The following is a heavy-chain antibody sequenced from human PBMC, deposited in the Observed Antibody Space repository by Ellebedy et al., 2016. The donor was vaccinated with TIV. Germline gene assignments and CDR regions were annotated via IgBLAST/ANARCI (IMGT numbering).Heavy chain of an antibody. D-gene: IGHD2-15*01. J-gene: IGHJ5*02. CDR2: IIPILGIA. CDR1: GGTFSSYA. V-gene: IGHV1-69*04. CDR3: ARSACSGGSCKSSDWFDP. Sequence: ASVKVSCKASGGTFSSYAISWVRQAPGQGLEWMGRIIPILGIANYAQKFQGRVTITADKSTSTAYMELSSLRSEDTAVYYCARSACSGGSCKSSDWFDPWGQGTLVTVSS.